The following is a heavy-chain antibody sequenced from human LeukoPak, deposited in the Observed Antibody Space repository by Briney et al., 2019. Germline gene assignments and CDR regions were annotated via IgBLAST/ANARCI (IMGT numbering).Heavy chain of an antibody. J-gene: IGHJ4*02. D-gene: IGHD5-18*01. V-gene: IGHV1-69*01. CDR3: ARNPDEIQLWLLRY. CDR2: IIPIFGTA. CDR1: GGTFSSYA. Sequence: GSSVKVSCKASGGTFSSYAISWVRQAPGQGLEWMGGIIPIFGTANYAQKFQGRVTITADESTSTAYMVLSSLRSEDTAVYYCARNPDEIQLWLLRYWGQGTLVTVSS.